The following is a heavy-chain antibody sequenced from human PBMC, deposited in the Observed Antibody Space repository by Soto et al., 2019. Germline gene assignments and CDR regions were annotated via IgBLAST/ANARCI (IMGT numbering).Heavy chain of an antibody. CDR3: AREGGRHSGGIDY. Sequence: QVQLVQSGAEVKKPGSSVKVSCKASGGTFSSYSINWVRQAPGQGLEWMGEIIPIFGTANYARKFQGRVTITADESTSTADMELSSLRSEDTSEYYCAREGGRHSGGIDYWGQGTLVPVSS. D-gene: IGHD1-26*01. J-gene: IGHJ4*02. CDR1: GGTFSSYS. V-gene: IGHV1-69*01. CDR2: IIPIFGTA.